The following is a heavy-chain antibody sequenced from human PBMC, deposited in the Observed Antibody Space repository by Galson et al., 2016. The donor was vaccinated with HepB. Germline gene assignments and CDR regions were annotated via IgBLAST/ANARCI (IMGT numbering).Heavy chain of an antibody. Sequence: SLRLSCAASGFTFSSYAMNWVRQAPGKGLEWVALISDDGGNKYYVDSVKGRFTISRDNSKNTLYLQMNSLRAEDTAVYYCARGATVTTFYYYYGMDVWGQGTTVTVSS. D-gene: IGHD4-17*01. CDR2: ISDDGGNK. J-gene: IGHJ6*02. CDR1: GFTFSSYA. V-gene: IGHV3-30-3*01. CDR3: ARGATVTTFYYYYGMDV.